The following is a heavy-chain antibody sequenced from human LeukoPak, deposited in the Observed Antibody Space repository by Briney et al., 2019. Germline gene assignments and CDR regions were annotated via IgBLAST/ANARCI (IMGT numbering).Heavy chain of an antibody. V-gene: IGHV4-30-2*01. J-gene: IGHJ2*01. CDR1: GGSISSGGYS. CDR2: IYHSGST. D-gene: IGHD2-15*01. Sequence: SGTLSLTCAVTGGSISSGGYSWSWIRQPPGKGLEWIGYIYHSGSTYYNPSLKSRVTISVDRSKNQFSLKLSSVTAADTAVYYCARRAGYCSGGSCYSAWYFDLWGRGTLVTVSS. CDR3: ARRAGYCSGGSCYSAWYFDL.